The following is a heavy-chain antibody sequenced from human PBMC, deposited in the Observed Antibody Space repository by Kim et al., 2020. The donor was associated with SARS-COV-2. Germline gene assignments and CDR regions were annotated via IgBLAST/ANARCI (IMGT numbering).Heavy chain of an antibody. CDR1: GLTFSNFV. Sequence: GGSLRLSCAASGLTFSNFVMTWVRQPPGKGPEWVSSVSGSGETTYYAESVKGRFTISRDNSKNTLFLQMNGLTADDTAVYYCAKDLSPSRWGRPHCLLDNGGQGTLVTASS. J-gene: IGHJ4*02. CDR2: VSGSGETT. CDR3: AKDLSPSRWGRPHCLLDN. V-gene: IGHV3-23*01. D-gene: IGHD2-21*02.